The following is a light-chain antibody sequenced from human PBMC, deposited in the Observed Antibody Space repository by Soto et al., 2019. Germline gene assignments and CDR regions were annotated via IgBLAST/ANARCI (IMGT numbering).Light chain of an antibody. CDR2: KAS. CDR3: HHYNSYSEA. J-gene: IGKJ1*01. V-gene: IGKV1-5*03. CDR1: QTISSW. Sequence: DIQMTQSPYTLSGSVGDRVTITCRASQTISSWLAWYQQKPGKAPKLLIYKASTLKSGVPSRFSGSGSGTEFTLTISSLQPDDFATYYCHHYNSYSEAFGQGTKVELK.